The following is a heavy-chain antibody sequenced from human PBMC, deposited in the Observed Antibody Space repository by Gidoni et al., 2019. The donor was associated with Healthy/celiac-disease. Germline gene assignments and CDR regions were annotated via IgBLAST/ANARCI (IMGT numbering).Heavy chain of an antibody. CDR2: ISYSGST. J-gene: IGHJ2*01. CDR3: ARSITPYSSSWYSYWYFDL. CDR1: GGSVSSGSYS. Sequence: QVQLQESGPGLVTLSATLSLTCTVSGGSVSSGSYSWSWIRQPPGKGLEWIGYISYSGSTNYNPSLKSRVTISVDTSKNQFSLKLSSVTAADTAVYYCARSITPYSSSWYSYWYFDLWGRGTLVTVSS. V-gene: IGHV4-61*01. D-gene: IGHD6-13*01.